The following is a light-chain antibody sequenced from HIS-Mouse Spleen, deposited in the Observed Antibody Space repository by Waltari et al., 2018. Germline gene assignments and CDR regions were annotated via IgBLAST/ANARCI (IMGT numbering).Light chain of an antibody. J-gene: IGLJ2*01. CDR3: QVWDSSSDHVV. Sequence: SYVLTQPPSVSVAPGKTARITCGGNNLGSKSVHLYPQKPGQAPVLVVYGDSDRPSGIPERVSGSNSGNTATLTSSRVEAGDEADYYCQVWDSSSDHVVFGGGTKLTVL. V-gene: IGLV3-21*03. CDR2: GDS. CDR1: NLGSKS.